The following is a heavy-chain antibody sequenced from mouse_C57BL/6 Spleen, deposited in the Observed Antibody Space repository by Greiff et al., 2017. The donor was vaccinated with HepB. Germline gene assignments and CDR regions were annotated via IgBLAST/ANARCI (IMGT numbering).Heavy chain of an antibody. CDR3: AREGRTAFDY. Sequence: EVQLQQSGPGLVKPSQSLSLTCSVTGYSITSGYYWNWIRQFPGNKLEWMGYISYDGSNNYNPSLKNRISITRDTSKNQFFLKLNSVTTEDTATYYCAREGRTAFDYWGQGTTLTVSS. J-gene: IGHJ2*01. CDR1: GYSITSGYY. D-gene: IGHD4-1*01. V-gene: IGHV3-6*01. CDR2: ISYDGSN.